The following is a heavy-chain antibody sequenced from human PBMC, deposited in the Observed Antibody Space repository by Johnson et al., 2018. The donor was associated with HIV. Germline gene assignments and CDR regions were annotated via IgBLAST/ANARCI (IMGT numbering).Heavy chain of an antibody. D-gene: IGHD3-22*01. CDR1: GFTFSNYW. Sequence: VQLVESGGGLVQPGGSLRLSCAASGFTFSNYWMSWVRQAPGRGLEWVAKIKQDGSEKCDVASVKGRFTISRDNAKSSLYLQVNSLRAEDTAMYFCARDLMDSSDYPPDAFDVWGQGTMVTVSS. CDR2: IKQDGSEK. CDR3: ARDLMDSSDYPPDAFDV. V-gene: IGHV3-7*05. J-gene: IGHJ3*01.